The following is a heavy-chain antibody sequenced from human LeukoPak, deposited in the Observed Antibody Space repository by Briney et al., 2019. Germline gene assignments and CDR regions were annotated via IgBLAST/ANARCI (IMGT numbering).Heavy chain of an antibody. Sequence: GSLRLSCATSGFTFSSYGMHWVRQAPGKGLEWVAFIRYDGSNKYYSDSVKGRFTVSRDNSKNSLYLQMNSLRAEDTALYYCARSPSLWFGESYYFDYWGQGTLVTVSS. J-gene: IGHJ4*02. CDR1: GFTFSSYG. D-gene: IGHD3-10*01. CDR2: IRYDGSNK. CDR3: ARSPSLWFGESYYFDY. V-gene: IGHV3-30*02.